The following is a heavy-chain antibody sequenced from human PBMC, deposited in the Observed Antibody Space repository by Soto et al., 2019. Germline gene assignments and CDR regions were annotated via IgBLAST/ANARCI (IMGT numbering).Heavy chain of an antibody. D-gene: IGHD3-3*01. CDR3: ARGGRDLEWFPWFDP. CDR1: GYTFASYN. J-gene: IGHJ5*02. CDR2: MNPNSGDK. V-gene: IGHV1-8*01. Sequence: QVQLVQSGAEVRRPGASVKISCKASGYTFASYNIYWVRQAAGQGLEYMGWMNPNSGDKGYAHKFLDKVKMTRDTTIRTAYLELTSLTSEDTAVYYCARGGRDLEWFPWFDPWGQGTLVTVSS.